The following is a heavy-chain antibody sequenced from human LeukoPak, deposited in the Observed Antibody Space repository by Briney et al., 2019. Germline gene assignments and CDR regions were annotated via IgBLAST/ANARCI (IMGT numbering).Heavy chain of an antibody. Sequence: PSRSLKVSCAASGFTFSSYGMHWVRQAPGKGLEWVAVISYDGSNKYYADSVKGRFTISRDNSKNTLYLQMNSLRAEDTAVYYCAKGWCSGGSCLFDYWGQGTMAADSS. CDR1: GFTFSSYG. CDR2: ISYDGSNK. J-gene: IGHJ4*02. CDR3: AKGWCSGGSCLFDY. D-gene: IGHD2-15*01. V-gene: IGHV3-30*18.